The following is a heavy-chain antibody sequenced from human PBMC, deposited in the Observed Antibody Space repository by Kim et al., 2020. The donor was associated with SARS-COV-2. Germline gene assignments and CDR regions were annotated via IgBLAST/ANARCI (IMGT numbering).Heavy chain of an antibody. CDR1: GFTFSSYS. Sequence: GGSLRLSCAASGFTFSSYSMTWVRQAPGKGLEWVSSISSSSSYTYYADSVKGRFTISRDNAKNTLYLQMNSLRAEDTAVYYCAKEYVHSGYWWQGTLVT. CDR2: ISSSSSYT. D-gene: IGHD3-16*01. CDR3: AKEYVHSGY. J-gene: IGHJ1*01. V-gene: IGHV3-21*04.